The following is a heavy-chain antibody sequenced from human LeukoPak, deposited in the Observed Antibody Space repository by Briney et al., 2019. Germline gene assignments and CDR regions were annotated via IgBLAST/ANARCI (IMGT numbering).Heavy chain of an antibody. CDR2: IKNDGSET. Sequence: GGSLRLSCTASGFTFSSYWMSWVRQAPGKGLEWVGHIKNDGSETYYLDSLKGRFSISRDNTNNALYLQMNSLRVEDTAVYYCVKNDGWFHLAQWGQGTLVTVSS. CDR1: GFTFSSYW. V-gene: IGHV3-7*03. D-gene: IGHD6-19*01. J-gene: IGHJ4*02. CDR3: VKNDGWFHLAQ.